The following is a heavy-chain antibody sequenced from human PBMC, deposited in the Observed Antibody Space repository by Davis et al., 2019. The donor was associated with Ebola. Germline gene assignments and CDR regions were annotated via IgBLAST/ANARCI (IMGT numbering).Heavy chain of an antibody. Sequence: GESLKISCAASGFHFSSYWLYWVRQAPGKGLEWVANINPVGGVKHYVDSVKGRFSISRDNAENSVFLQMNSLRAEDTAVYYCARGFGAEATFDYWGQGTLVTVSS. V-gene: IGHV3-7*01. CDR1: GFHFSSYW. D-gene: IGHD3-3*01. J-gene: IGHJ4*02. CDR3: ARGFGAEATFDY. CDR2: INPVGGVK.